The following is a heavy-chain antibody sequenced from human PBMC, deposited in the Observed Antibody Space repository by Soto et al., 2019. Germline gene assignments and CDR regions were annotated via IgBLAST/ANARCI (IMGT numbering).Heavy chain of an antibody. Sequence: SETLSLTCAVYGGFLSESYWTWIRQPPGKGLEWIGEINHVGGTNYYPSLKSRVTMSVDTSQNQFSLRLISVNAADTAMYLCVRIRYQLPSSVLWLDPWGQGTPVTVS. CDR2: INHVGGT. CDR3: VRIRYQLPSSVLWLDP. V-gene: IGHV4-34*01. CDR1: GGFLSESY. D-gene: IGHD3-16*01. J-gene: IGHJ5*02.